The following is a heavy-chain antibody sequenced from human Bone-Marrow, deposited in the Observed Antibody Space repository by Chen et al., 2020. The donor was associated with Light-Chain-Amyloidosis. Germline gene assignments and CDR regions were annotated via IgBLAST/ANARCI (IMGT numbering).Heavy chain of an antibody. CDR2: VYHNGGT. Sequence: QVQLQESGPGLVKPSGTLSLTCTVSGGSISSGKWWSWVRQSPGKGLEWIGEVYHNGGTNYNPSLKNRVTIFVDNSKDQFSLQLTSVTAADTAVYFCARVGSDYYDNSGFYPLDSWGQGTLVTVSS. D-gene: IGHD3-22*01. CDR1: GGSISSGKW. CDR3: ARVGSDYYDNSGFYPLDS. V-gene: IGHV4-4*02. J-gene: IGHJ4*02.